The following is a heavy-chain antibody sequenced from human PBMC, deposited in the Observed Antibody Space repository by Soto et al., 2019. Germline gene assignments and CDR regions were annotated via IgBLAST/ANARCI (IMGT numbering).Heavy chain of an antibody. J-gene: IGHJ6*02. CDR3: ARDQAAADPTYYGMDV. V-gene: IGHV3-21*05. D-gene: IGHD6-13*01. Sequence: GGSLRLSCAASGFTLSSHAMTWVRQAPGKGLEWVSYISSSSSYTNYADSVKGRFTISRDNAKNSLYLQMNSLRAEDTAVYYCARDQAAADPTYYGMDVWGQGTTVTVSS. CDR1: GFTLSSHA. CDR2: ISSSSSYT.